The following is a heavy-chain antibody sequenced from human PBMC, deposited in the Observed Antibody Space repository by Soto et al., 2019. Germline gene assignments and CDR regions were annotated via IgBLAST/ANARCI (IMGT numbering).Heavy chain of an antibody. CDR3: ARALFYYDSSGFFDY. J-gene: IGHJ4*02. V-gene: IGHV1-2*04. Sequence: ASVKVSCKASGYTFTGYCMHWVRQAPGQGLEWMGWINPNSGGTNYAQKFQGWVTMTRDTSISTAYMELSRLRSDDTAVYYCARALFYYDSSGFFDYWGQGTLVTVSS. CDR2: INPNSGGT. CDR1: GYTFTGYC. D-gene: IGHD3-22*01.